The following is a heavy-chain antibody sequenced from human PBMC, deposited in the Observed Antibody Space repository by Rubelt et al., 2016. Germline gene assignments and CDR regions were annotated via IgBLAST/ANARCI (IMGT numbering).Heavy chain of an antibody. D-gene: IGHD3-10*01. CDR1: GYTFTSYG. Sequence: QVQLVQSGAEVKKPGASVKVSCKASGYTFTSYGISWVRQAPGQGLEWMGWISVYNGNTNYAQKLQGRVTMTTDTSTSTAYRGLRSLRSDDTAVYYCARDPLPVRGVIMTPTHWGQGTLVTVSS. CDR2: ISVYNGNT. V-gene: IGHV1-18*01. J-gene: IGHJ4*02. CDR3: ARDPLPVRGVIMTPTH.